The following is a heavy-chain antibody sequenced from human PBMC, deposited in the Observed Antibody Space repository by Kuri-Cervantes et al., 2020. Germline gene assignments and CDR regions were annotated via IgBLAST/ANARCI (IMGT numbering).Heavy chain of an antibody. CDR2: ISYEGTKK. CDR3: ARDLSAYYSSTSCHLGY. CDR1: GFTFSSYG. D-gene: IGHD2-2*01. J-gene: IGHJ4*02. Sequence: GESLKISCAASGFTFSSYGMHWVRQAPGKGLEWVAVISYEGTKKDYGDSVKGRFTISRDNSKNTLYLQMNSLRAEDTAVYYCARDLSAYYSSTSCHLGYWGQGTLVTISS. V-gene: IGHV3-30-3*01.